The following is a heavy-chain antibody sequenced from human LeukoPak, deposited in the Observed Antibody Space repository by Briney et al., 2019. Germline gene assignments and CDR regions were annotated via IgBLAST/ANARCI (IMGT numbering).Heavy chain of an antibody. D-gene: IGHD3-22*01. J-gene: IGHJ4*02. CDR2: IHKDGSDT. V-gene: IGHV3-74*01. CDR3: ARGEYYDSGGYHVPPNY. CDR1: GFTFSSYW. Sequence: RAGGSLRLSCTASGFTFSSYWMHWVRQAPGKGLVWVSRIHKDGSDTDYADSVKGRFTISRDNSKNTLYLQMNSLRAEDTAVYYCARGEYYDSGGYHVPPNYWGQGTLVTVSS.